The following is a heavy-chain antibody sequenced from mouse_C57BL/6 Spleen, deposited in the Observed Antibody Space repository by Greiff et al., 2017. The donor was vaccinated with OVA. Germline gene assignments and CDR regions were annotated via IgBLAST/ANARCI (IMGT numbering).Heavy chain of an antibody. Sequence: QVQLKQPGAELVRPGSSVKLSCKASGYTFTSYWMHWVKQRPIQGLEWIGNIDPSDSETHYNQKFKDKATLTVDKSSSTAYMQLSSLTSEDSAVYYCARTYYDYSYAMDYWGQGTSVTVSS. J-gene: IGHJ4*01. CDR1: GYTFTSYW. CDR3: ARTYYDYSYAMDY. D-gene: IGHD2-4*01. V-gene: IGHV1-52*01. CDR2: IDPSDSET.